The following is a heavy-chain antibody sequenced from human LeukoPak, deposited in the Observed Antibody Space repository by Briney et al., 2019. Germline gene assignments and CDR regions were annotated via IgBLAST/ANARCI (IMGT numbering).Heavy chain of an antibody. J-gene: IGHJ6*04. CDR1: GFTFSSYG. Sequence: GGSLRLSCAASGFTFSSYGMHWVRQAPGKGLEWVAVIWYDGSNKYHADSVKGRFTISRDNSKNTLYLQMNSLRAEDTAVYYCARENAGIGVARTYYYYYGMDVWGKGTTVTVSS. CDR3: ARENAGIGVARTYYYYYGMDV. CDR2: IWYDGSNK. V-gene: IGHV3-33*01. D-gene: IGHD6-19*01.